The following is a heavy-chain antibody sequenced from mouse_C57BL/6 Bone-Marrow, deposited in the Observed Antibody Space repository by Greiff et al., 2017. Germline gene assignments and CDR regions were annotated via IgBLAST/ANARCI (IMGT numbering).Heavy chain of an antibody. CDR3: ARHAGLLDAMDY. Sequence: QVQLKESGPGLVAPSQSLSITCTVSGFSLTSYGVHWVRQPPGKGMEWLVVIWSDGSTTYNSALKSRLSISKDNSKSQVFLKMNSLQTDDTAMYYCARHAGLLDAMDYWCQGTSVTVSS. V-gene: IGHV2-6-1*01. J-gene: IGHJ4*01. CDR1: GFSLTSYG. CDR2: IWSDGST. D-gene: IGHD2-10*01.